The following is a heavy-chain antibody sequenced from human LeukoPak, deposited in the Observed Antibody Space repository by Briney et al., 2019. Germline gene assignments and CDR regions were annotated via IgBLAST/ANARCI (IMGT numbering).Heavy chain of an antibody. CDR1: GFTFSSYE. CDR2: ISSSGSTT. Sequence: GGSLRLSCVASGFTFSSYEMNWVRQAPGKGLEWVSYISSSGSTTYYGDSVKGRFTISRDNVKNSLYLQMNSLRAEDTAVYYCARDPAMVRGGNAFDIWGQGTMVTVSS. CDR3: ARDPAMVRGGNAFDI. J-gene: IGHJ3*02. D-gene: IGHD3-10*01. V-gene: IGHV3-48*03.